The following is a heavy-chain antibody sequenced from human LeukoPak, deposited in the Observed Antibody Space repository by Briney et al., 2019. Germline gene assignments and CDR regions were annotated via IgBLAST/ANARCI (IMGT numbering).Heavy chain of an antibody. D-gene: IGHD2-15*01. V-gene: IGHV1-18*04. CDR2: ISVYNGNT. CDR1: GYTFTGYY. Sequence: GASVKVSCKASGYTFTGYYMHGLGKAPGQGLEWMGWISVYNGNTNYAQKLQGRVTMTTDTSTSTAYMELRSLRSDDTAVYYCARDPPRIVVVVAATNYYGMDVWGQGTTVTVSS. J-gene: IGHJ6*02. CDR3: ARDPPRIVVVVAATNYYGMDV.